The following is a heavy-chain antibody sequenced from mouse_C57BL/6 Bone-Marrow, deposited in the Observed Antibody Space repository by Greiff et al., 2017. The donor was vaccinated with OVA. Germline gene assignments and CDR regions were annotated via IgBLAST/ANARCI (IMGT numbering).Heavy chain of an antibody. D-gene: IGHD2-1*01. CDR2: ISSGGSYT. V-gene: IGHV5-6*02. J-gene: IGHJ2*01. Sequence: DVKLVESGGDLVKPGGSLKLSCAASGFTFSSYGMSWVRQTPDKRLEWVATISSGGSYTYYPDSVKGRFTISRDNAKNTLYLQMSSLKSEDTAMYYCARPSTGFYYFDYWGQGTTLTVSS. CDR3: ARPSTGFYYFDY. CDR1: GFTFSSYG.